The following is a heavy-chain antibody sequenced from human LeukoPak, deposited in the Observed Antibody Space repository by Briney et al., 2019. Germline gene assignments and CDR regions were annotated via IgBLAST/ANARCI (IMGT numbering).Heavy chain of an antibody. D-gene: IGHD3-22*01. J-gene: IGHJ3*02. CDR2: IYYSGST. V-gene: IGHV4-39*07. Sequence: SETLSLTCTVSGGSISSSSYYWGWIRQPPGKGLEWIGSIYYSGSTYYNPSLKSRVTISVDTSKNQFSLKLSSVTAADTAVYYCARERPDYYDSSGSYRSQGAFDIWGQGTVVTVSS. CDR3: ARERPDYYDSSGSYRSQGAFDI. CDR1: GGSISSSSYY.